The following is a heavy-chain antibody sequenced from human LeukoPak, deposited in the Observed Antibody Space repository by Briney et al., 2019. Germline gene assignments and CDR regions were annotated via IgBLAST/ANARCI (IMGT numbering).Heavy chain of an antibody. J-gene: IGHJ1*01. CDR2: ITGGSNYI. CDR1: GFTFSSYT. V-gene: IGHV3-21*01. D-gene: IGHD3-3*01. CDR3: ALDLFWSGYYSAEYFQH. Sequence: PGGSLRLSCAASGFTFSSYTMHWVRQAPGKGLEWVSSITGGSNYIFYADSLKGRFTISRDNAKNSLYLQMNSLRAEDTAVYYCALDLFWSGYYSAEYFQHWGQGTLVTVSS.